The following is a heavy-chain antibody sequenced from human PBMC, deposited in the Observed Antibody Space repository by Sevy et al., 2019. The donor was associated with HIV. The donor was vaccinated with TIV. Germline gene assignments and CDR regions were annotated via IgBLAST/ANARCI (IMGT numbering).Heavy chain of an antibody. CDR2: INQAGSDK. CDR1: GFTFSDSW. V-gene: IGHV3-7*01. D-gene: IGHD2-15*01. Sequence: GGSLRLSCAASGFTFSDSWMTWVRQGPGKGLEWVANINQAGSDKYYVDSVRGRFTISRDNAKNSLYLQMNSLRVEDTALYYCAGGGFLSRYWGQGSLVIVSS. J-gene: IGHJ4*02. CDR3: AGGGFLSRY.